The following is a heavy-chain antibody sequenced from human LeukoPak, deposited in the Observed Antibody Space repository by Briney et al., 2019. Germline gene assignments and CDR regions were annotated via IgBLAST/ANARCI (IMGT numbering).Heavy chain of an antibody. D-gene: IGHD6-19*01. J-gene: IGHJ4*02. CDR3: AKDRGSSGWYDY. V-gene: IGHV3-30*18. CDR2: ISYDGSNK. Sequence: GGSLRLSCAASGFTFSSYGMHWVRQAPGKGLEWVAVISYDGSNKYYADSVKGRFTISRDNSKNTLYLQMNSLRAEDTAVYYCAKDRGSSGWYDYWGQGTLVTVSS. CDR1: GFTFSSYG.